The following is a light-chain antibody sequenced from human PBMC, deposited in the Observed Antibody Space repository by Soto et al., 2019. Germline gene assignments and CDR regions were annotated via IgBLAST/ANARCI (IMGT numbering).Light chain of an antibody. Sequence: EIVLTQSPGTLSLSPGERATLSCRASQSFSSSYLAWYQQRPGQAPRLLIYGASNRAIGIPDRFSGSGSGTDFSLTISRLEPEDFAVYYCKQYGSAITFGPGTKVDI. CDR1: QSFSSSY. V-gene: IGKV3-20*01. J-gene: IGKJ3*01. CDR2: GAS. CDR3: KQYGSAIT.